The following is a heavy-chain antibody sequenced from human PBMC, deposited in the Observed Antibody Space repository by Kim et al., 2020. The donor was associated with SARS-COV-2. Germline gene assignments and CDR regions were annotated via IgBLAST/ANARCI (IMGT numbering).Heavy chain of an antibody. Sequence: GGSLRLSCAASGLTFSSYWMSWVRQAPGKGLEWVANIKQDGSEKYYVDSVKGRFTISRDNAKNSLYLQMNSLRAEDTAVYYCAREDRRITMVRGVKAAF. CDR2: IKQDGSEK. CDR1: GLTFSSYW. J-gene: IGHJ3*01. D-gene: IGHD3-10*01. V-gene: IGHV3-7*03. CDR3: AREDRRITMVRGVKAAF.